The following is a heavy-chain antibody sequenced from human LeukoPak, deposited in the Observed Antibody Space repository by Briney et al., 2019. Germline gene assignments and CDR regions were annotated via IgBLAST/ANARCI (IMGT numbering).Heavy chain of an antibody. J-gene: IGHJ1*01. CDR2: IYTSGST. D-gene: IGHD2-2*01. V-gene: IGHV4-4*07. CDR3: ARAAGHCNTTTCYPEYFHH. CDR1: GGSISNYY. Sequence: PSETLSLTCTVSGGSISNYYWSWIRQPAGKGLEWIACIYTSGSTKYNPSLKSRLTTSVDTSRNQFSLKLSSVTAADTAVYYCARAAGHCNTTTCYPEYFHHWGQGTLVTVSS.